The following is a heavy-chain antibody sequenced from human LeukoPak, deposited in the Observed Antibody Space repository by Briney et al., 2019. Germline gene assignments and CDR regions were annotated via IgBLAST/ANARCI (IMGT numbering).Heavy chain of an antibody. D-gene: IGHD6-13*01. CDR2: ISSSSSYI. V-gene: IGHV3-21*01. CDR1: GFTFSSYS. Sequence: GGSLRLSCAASGFTFSSYSMNWVRQAPGKGLEWVSSISSSSSYIYYADSVKGRFTISRDNAKNSLYLQMNSLRAEDTAVYYCTKNNSNSSSYYVYYYYMDVWGKGTTVTVSS. CDR3: TKNNSNSSSYYVYYYYMDV. J-gene: IGHJ6*03.